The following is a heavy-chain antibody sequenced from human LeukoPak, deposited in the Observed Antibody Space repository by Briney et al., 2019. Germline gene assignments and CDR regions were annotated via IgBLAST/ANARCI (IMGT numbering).Heavy chain of an antibody. CDR1: GYTFTGSY. D-gene: IGHD6-19*01. Sequence: ASVKVSCKASGYTFTGSYMHWVRQAPGQGLEWMGWINPNSGGTNYAQKFQGRVTMTRDTSISTAYMELSRLRSDDTAVYYCARAAVPGSTTRFDYWGQGTLVTVSS. J-gene: IGHJ4*02. CDR2: INPNSGGT. CDR3: ARAAVPGSTTRFDY. V-gene: IGHV1-2*02.